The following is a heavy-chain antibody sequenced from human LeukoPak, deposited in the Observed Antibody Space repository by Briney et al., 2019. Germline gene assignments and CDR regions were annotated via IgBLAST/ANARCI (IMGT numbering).Heavy chain of an antibody. CDR3: AREGYYYGMDV. V-gene: IGHV3-33*01. CDR2: IWYDGSNK. CDR1: GFTFSSYG. J-gene: IGHJ6*02. Sequence: GGSLRLYCAASGFTFSSYGMHWVRQAPGKGLEWVEVIWYDGSNKYYADSVKGRFNISRDNSKNTLYLQMNSLRAEDTAVYYCAREGYYYGMDVWVQGTTVIVSS.